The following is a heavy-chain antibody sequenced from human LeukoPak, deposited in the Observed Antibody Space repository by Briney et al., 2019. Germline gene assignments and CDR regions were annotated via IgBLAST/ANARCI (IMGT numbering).Heavy chain of an antibody. CDR3: AREVVSTPSYFDS. CDR2: FYRGDST. J-gene: IGHJ4*02. D-gene: IGHD2-15*01. Sequence: GGSLRLSCAASGFTVSSSYMYWVRQAPGKGLEWVSFFYRGDSTYYAESVRGRFTISRDNSKNTLYLQMNSLIPEDTAVYYCAREVVSTPSYFDSWGQGTLVTVSS. V-gene: IGHV3-53*01. CDR1: GFTVSSSY.